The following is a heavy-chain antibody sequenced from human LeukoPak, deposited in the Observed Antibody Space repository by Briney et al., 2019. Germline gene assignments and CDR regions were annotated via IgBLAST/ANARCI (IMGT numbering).Heavy chain of an antibody. CDR2: INPNSGGT. V-gene: IGHV1-2*02. J-gene: IGHJ4*02. Sequence: ASVKVSCKASGYTFTGYYIHWVRQAPGQGLEWMGWINPNSGGTNYAQKFQGRVTMTRDTSISTAYMELSRLRPDDTAVYYCARGRSSGPWGELDYWGQGTLVTVSS. CDR1: GYTFTGYY. CDR3: ARGRSSGPWGELDY. D-gene: IGHD6-19*01.